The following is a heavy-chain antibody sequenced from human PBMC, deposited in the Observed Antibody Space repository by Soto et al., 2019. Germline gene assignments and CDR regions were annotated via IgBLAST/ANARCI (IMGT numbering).Heavy chain of an antibody. CDR1: GGSISSGGYY. V-gene: IGHV4-31*03. CDR2: IYYSGST. CDR3: ARESKRDIVVLDV. J-gene: IGHJ6*02. D-gene: IGHD2-2*01. Sequence: SETLSLTCTVSGGSISSGGYYWSLIRQHPGKGLEWIGYIYYSGSTYYNPSLKSRVTISVDTSKTQFSLKLSSVTAADTAVYYCARESKRDIVVLDVWGQGTTVTVSS.